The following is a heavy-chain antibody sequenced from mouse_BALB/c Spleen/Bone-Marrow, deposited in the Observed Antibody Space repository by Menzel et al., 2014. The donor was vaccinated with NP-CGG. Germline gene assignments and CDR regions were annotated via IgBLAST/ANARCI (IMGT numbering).Heavy chain of an antibody. CDR1: GFNIKDTY. CDR3: ASYRYAWYFDV. D-gene: IGHD2-14*01. Sequence: VQLQQSGAELVRPGASVKLSCTASGFNIKDTYMHWVKQRPEQGLEWIGRIDPANGNTKYDPKFQGKATITVDTSPNTAYLQLSSLTSEDTAVYYCASYRYAWYFDVWGAGTTVTVSS. J-gene: IGHJ1*01. V-gene: IGHV14-3*02. CDR2: IDPANGNT.